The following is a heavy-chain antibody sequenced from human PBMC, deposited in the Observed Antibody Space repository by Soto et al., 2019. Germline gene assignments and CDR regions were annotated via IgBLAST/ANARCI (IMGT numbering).Heavy chain of an antibody. D-gene: IGHD5-12*01. CDR3: ARADDGYDHSGMDV. V-gene: IGHV4-59*08. Sequence: SETLSLTCTVSGGSISNYYWNWIRQSPGKRLEWIGYIYYNGSTNYNPSLKSRVTISIDTSQNQFSLKLRSVTAADTAVYYCARADDGYDHSGMDVWGQGTTVTVSS. CDR1: GGSISNYY. J-gene: IGHJ6*02. CDR2: IYYNGST.